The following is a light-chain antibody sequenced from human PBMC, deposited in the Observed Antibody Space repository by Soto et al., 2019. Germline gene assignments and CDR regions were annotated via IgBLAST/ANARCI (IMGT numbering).Light chain of an antibody. V-gene: IGKV1-12*01. J-gene: IGKJ4*01. CDR2: AAS. CDR3: QQVKGFPLT. Sequence: DGQMAQSPCSASAFVGDRVAVACRASQDITTWLAWYQKKPGEAPRLLIYAASSLYSGVPTRFSGSGTGTEFTLTISNLQPEDSAIYYCQQVKGFPLTFGGGTKVDNK. CDR1: QDITTW.